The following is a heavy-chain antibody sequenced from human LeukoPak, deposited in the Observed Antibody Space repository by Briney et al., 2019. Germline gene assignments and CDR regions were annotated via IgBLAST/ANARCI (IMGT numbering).Heavy chain of an antibody. D-gene: IGHD2-21*02. Sequence: QPGGSLRLSCAASGFTVSSNYMTWVRQAPGKGLEWVSSIYTGGSTYYADSVKGRFTISRDNSKNTLYLQMNSLRAEDTAVYYCASCGADCYGYFDYWGQGTLVTVSS. CDR2: IYTGGST. CDR1: GFTVSSNY. CDR3: ASCGADCYGYFDY. V-gene: IGHV3-53*01. J-gene: IGHJ4*02.